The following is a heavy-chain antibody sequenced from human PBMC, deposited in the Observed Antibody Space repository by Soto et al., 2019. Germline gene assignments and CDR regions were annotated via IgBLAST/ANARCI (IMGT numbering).Heavy chain of an antibody. V-gene: IGHV3-7*05. CDR2: IKQDGSEK. D-gene: IGHD3-22*01. Sequence: GGSLRLSCAASGFTFSSYWMSWVRQAPGKGLEWVANIKQDGSEKYYVDSVKGRFTISRDNAKNSLYLQMNSLRAEDTAVYYCARSGYYYDSVDAFDIWGQGTMVTVSS. J-gene: IGHJ3*02. CDR3: ARSGYYYDSVDAFDI. CDR1: GFTFSSYW.